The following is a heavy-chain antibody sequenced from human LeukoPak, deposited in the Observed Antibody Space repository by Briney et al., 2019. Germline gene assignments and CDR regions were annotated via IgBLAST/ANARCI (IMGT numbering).Heavy chain of an antibody. CDR3: ARDPRYCSGGSCYFDY. D-gene: IGHD2-15*01. CDR2: ISSSSSYI. J-gene: IGHJ4*02. CDR1: GFTFSSYS. Sequence: GGSLRPSCAASGFTFSSYSMNWVRQAPGKGLEWVSSISSSSSYIYYADSVKGRFTISRDNAKNSLYLQMNSLRAEDTAVYYCARDPRYCSGGSCYFDYWGQGTLVTVSS. V-gene: IGHV3-21*01.